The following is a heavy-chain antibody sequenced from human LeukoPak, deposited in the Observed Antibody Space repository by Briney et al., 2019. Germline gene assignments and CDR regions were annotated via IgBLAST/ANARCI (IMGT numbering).Heavy chain of an antibody. Sequence: GGSLRLSCAASEFTFSTYWMHWVRQGPGKGLVWISRIKGDGSITNYADSVKGRFTISRDNAKNTLYLQMNSLRAEDTAVYYCARGWRGPQIGGDWYFDLWGQGTLVTVSS. D-gene: IGHD3-3*01. CDR2: IKGDGSIT. CDR3: ARGWRGPQIGGDWYFDL. J-gene: IGHJ2*01. V-gene: IGHV3-74*01. CDR1: EFTFSTYW.